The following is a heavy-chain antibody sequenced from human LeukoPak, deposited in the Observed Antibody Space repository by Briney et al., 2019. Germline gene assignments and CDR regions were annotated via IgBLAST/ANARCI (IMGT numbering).Heavy chain of an antibody. Sequence: SETLSLTCTVSGGSISSSSYYWGWIRQPPGKGLEWIGGIYYSGSTYYNPSLKSRVTISVDTSKNQFSLKLSSVTAADTAVYYCAREVRYSYGYGVGSNWFDPWGQGTLVTVSS. V-gene: IGHV4-39*07. CDR3: AREVRYSYGYGVGSNWFDP. D-gene: IGHD5-18*01. CDR1: GGSISSSSYY. J-gene: IGHJ5*02. CDR2: IYYSGST.